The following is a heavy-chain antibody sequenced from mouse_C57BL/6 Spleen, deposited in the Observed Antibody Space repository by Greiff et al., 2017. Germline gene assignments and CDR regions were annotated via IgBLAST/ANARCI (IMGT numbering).Heavy chain of an antibody. Sequence: QVQLQQSGPELVKPGASVKISCKASGYAFSSSWMNWVKQRPGKGLEWIGRFYPGDGDTNYNGKFKGKATLTADKSSSTAYMQLSSLTSEDSAVYVCARGGYYGYYLDYGGQGTTLTVAS. CDR1: GYAFSSSW. J-gene: IGHJ2*01. CDR3: ARGGYYGYYLDY. D-gene: IGHD1-2*01. V-gene: IGHV1-82*01. CDR2: FYPGDGDT.